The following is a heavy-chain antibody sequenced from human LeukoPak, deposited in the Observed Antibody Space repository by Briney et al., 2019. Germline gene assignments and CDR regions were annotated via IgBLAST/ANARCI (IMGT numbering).Heavy chain of an antibody. CDR3: ARIAAGIRKGDWYFDL. Sequence: GGSLRLSSAASGFTFSSYWMSWVRQAPGKGLEWVANIKQDGSEKYYVDSVKGRFTISRDNAKNSLYLQMNSLRAEDTAVYYCARIAAGIRKGDWYFDLWGRGALVTVSS. CDR2: IKQDGSEK. CDR1: GFTFSSYW. D-gene: IGHD6-13*01. J-gene: IGHJ2*01. V-gene: IGHV3-7*01.